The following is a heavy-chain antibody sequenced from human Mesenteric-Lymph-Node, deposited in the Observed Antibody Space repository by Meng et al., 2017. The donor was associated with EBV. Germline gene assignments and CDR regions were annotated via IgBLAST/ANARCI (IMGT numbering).Heavy chain of an antibody. CDR1: SYTYTLFG. CDR3: SRDSVTSPIDY. Sequence: QVLPLPSGPESKTPEATVNVSFKASSYTYTLFGIRCVRQAPEQGLEWLGWIRANNGNTTYAPKFQGRVIMTTDRSTSTAYMEVRSLTSDDTAVYYCSRDSVTSPIDYWGQGTLVTVSS. CDR2: IRANNGNT. J-gene: IGHJ4*02. V-gene: IGHV1-18*01. D-gene: IGHD4-17*01.